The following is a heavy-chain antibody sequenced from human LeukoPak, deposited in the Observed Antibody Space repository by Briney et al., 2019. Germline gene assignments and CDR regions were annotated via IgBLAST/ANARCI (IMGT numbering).Heavy chain of an antibody. CDR1: GSIFTTNW. D-gene: IGHD2-15*01. Sequence: GAPLHISCKCSGSIFTTNWIAWVRQLPARGLEWMGSIFPSDSDTRYSPSFQGQVTISADKSISTAHLQWSSLKASDTAMYYCARLPSLDYWGQGTLVTVSS. CDR3: ARLPSLDY. J-gene: IGHJ4*02. CDR2: IFPSDSDT. V-gene: IGHV5-51*01.